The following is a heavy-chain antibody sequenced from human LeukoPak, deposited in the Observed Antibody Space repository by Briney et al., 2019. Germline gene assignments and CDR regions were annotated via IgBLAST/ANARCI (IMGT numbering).Heavy chain of an antibody. J-gene: IGHJ4*02. V-gene: IGHV3-23*01. CDR1: GFTFSSYA. CDR2: LSAGGRT. Sequence: PGGSLRLSCAASGFTFSSYAMTWVRQAPGKGLEWVSGLSAGGRTYYADSVKGRFTISRDNSKNTLYLQMNSLRAEDTAVYYCAKMVHTEQWLVPFDYWGQGTLVTVSS. CDR3: AKMVHTEQWLVPFDY. D-gene: IGHD6-19*01.